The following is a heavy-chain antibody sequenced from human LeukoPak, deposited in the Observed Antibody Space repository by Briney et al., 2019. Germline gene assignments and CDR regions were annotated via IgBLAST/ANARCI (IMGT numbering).Heavy chain of an antibody. CDR3: AEGYSYGQFDY. D-gene: IGHD5-18*01. J-gene: IGHJ4*02. CDR2: IKQDGSEK. V-gene: IGHV3-7*01. CDR1: GFTFSDYY. Sequence: GGSLGLSCAASGFTFSDYYMSWIRQAPGKGLEWVANIKQDGSEKYYVDSVKGRFTISRDNAKNSLYLQMNSLRAEDTAVYYCAEGYSYGQFDYWGQGTLVTVSS.